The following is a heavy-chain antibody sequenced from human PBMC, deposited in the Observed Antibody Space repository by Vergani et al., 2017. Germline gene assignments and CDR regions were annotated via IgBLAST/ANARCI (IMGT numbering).Heavy chain of an antibody. V-gene: IGHV1-3*01. CDR3: ARVQWLSPFDY. Sequence: QVQLVQSGAEVKKPGASVKVSCKASGYTFTNHAMHWVRQAPGQRLGWMGWINVGNGNTKYSQKFQGRVTITRDTSASTAYMELSSLRSEDTAVYYCARVQWLSPFDYWGQGTLVTVSS. D-gene: IGHD6-19*01. CDR2: INVGNGNT. CDR1: GYTFTNHA. J-gene: IGHJ4*02.